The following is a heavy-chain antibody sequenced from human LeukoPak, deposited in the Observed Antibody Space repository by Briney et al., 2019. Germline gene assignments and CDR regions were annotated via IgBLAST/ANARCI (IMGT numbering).Heavy chain of an antibody. Sequence: SVKVSCKASGGTFSSYAISWVRQAPGQGLEWMGGIIPIFGTANYAQKFQGRVAITTDESTSTAYMELSSLRSEDTAVYYCARASPPYYYDSSGYYFDYWGQGTLVTVSS. D-gene: IGHD3-22*01. J-gene: IGHJ4*02. CDR1: GGTFSSYA. V-gene: IGHV1-69*05. CDR3: ARASPPYYYDSSGYYFDY. CDR2: IIPIFGTA.